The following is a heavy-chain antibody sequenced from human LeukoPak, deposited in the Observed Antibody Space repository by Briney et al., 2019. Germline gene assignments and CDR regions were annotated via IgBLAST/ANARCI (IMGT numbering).Heavy chain of an antibody. CDR2: MSSSSGSI. Sequence: GGSLRLSCAASGFSFSSYSMNWVRQAPGKGLEWISYMSSSSGSIYYADSVKGRFTISRDNAKNSLYLQMNSLRDEDTAVYYCAKLRGYYGSGQQITLDYWGQGTLVTVSS. V-gene: IGHV3-48*02. D-gene: IGHD3-10*01. CDR3: AKLRGYYGSGQQITLDY. J-gene: IGHJ4*02. CDR1: GFSFSSYS.